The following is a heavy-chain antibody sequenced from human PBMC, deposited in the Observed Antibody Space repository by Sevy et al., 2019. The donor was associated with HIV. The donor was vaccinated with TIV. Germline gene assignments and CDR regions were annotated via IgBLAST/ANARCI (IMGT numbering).Heavy chain of an antibody. CDR3: AGEGCTRPHGY. CDR2: LSFSCGKI. CDR1: GFNFNRYS. D-gene: IGHD2-8*01. J-gene: IGHJ4*02. V-gene: IGHV3-23*01. Sequence: GGSLRLSCAVSGFNFNRYSMSWVRQAPGKGLEWVSTLSFSCGKINYADSVKGRFIISRDDSKNTLYLQMNSLRAEDTAVYFCAGEGCTRPHGYWGQGTLVTVSS.